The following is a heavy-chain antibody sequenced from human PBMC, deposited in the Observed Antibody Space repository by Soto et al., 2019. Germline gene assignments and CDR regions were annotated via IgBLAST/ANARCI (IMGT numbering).Heavy chain of an antibody. V-gene: IGHV4-61*01. CDR3: ARDIAAADHAYYFDY. D-gene: IGHD6-13*01. CDR1: GGSVSSGSYY. J-gene: IGHJ4*02. CDR2: IYYSGSI. Sequence: SETLSLTCTVSGGSVSSGSYYWSWIRQPPGKGLEWIGYIYYSGSINHNPSLKSRVTISVDTSKNQFSLKLSSVTAADTAVYYCARDIAAADHAYYFDYCGQGTLVTVSS.